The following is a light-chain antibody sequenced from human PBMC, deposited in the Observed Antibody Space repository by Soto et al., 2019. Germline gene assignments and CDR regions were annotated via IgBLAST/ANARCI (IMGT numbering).Light chain of an antibody. Sequence: EIVLTQSPGTLSLSPGERVTLSCRASQSVSGSYLAWYQQKPGQPPRLLIYGASSSATGTPDTFSGRGSGTDFNLTISSPEPEDVAVYYYQAYDSSPGKFGHGPKVEIK. CDR3: QAYDSSPGK. J-gene: IGKJ1*01. CDR2: GAS. V-gene: IGKV3-20*01. CDR1: QSVSGSY.